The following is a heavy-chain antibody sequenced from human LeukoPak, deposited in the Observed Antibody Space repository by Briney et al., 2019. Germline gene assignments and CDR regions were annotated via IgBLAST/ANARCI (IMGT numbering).Heavy chain of an antibody. V-gene: IGHV3-23*01. Sequence: GGSLRLSCAASEFTFDNYAMSWVRQAPGKGLEWVSGISDNTYADSVRGRFTISRDNSKNTLYLQMNSLRAEDTAVYYCAKGQGSEIYKYYFDYWGQGALVTVSS. D-gene: IGHD3-10*01. CDR1: EFTFDNYA. CDR3: AKGQGSEIYKYYFDY. CDR2: ISDNT. J-gene: IGHJ4*02.